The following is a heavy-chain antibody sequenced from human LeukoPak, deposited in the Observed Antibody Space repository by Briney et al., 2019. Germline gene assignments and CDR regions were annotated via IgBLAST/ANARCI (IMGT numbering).Heavy chain of an antibody. D-gene: IGHD6-6*01. V-gene: IGHV3-7*01. J-gene: IGHJ4*02. CDR3: AREAHSSIAARPFDY. CDR1: GFTFSSYW. CDR2: IKQDGSEK. Sequence: GGSLRLSCAASGFTFSSYWMSWVRQAPGKGLEWVANIKQDGSEKYYVDSVKGRFTISRDNARNSLYLQMNSLRAEDTAVYYCAREAHSSIAARPFDYWGQGTLVTVSS.